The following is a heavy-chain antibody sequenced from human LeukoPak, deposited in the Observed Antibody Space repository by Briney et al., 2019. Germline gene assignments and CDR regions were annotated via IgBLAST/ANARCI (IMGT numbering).Heavy chain of an antibody. J-gene: IGHJ3*02. D-gene: IGHD3-22*01. Sequence: SETLSLTCTVSGGFISSYYWSWIRQPAGKGLEWIGRIYTSGSTNYNPSLKSRVTMSVDTSKNQFSLKLSSVTAADTAVYYCARDYDSSGYPGPGAFDIWGQGTMVTVSS. CDR1: GGFISSYY. V-gene: IGHV4-4*07. CDR2: IYTSGST. CDR3: ARDYDSSGYPGPGAFDI.